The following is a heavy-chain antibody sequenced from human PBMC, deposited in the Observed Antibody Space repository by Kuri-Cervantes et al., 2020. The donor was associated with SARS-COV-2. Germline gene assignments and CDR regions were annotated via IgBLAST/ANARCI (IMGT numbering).Heavy chain of an antibody. CDR1: GYSISSGYY. J-gene: IGHJ6*03. V-gene: IGHV4-38-2*02. CDR3: ARNQVAGYYYYYMDV. CDR2: IYHSGST. Sequence: ESLKISCTISGYSISSGYYWGWIRQPPGKGLEWIGSIYHSGSTYYNPSLKSRVTISVDTSKNQFSLKLSSVTAADTAVYYCARNQVAGYYYYYMDVWGKGTTVTVSS. D-gene: IGHD5-12*01.